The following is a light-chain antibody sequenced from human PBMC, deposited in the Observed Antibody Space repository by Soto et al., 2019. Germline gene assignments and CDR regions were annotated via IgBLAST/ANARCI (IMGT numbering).Light chain of an antibody. CDR1: SSDVGGYNY. V-gene: IGLV2-11*01. J-gene: IGLJ2*01. Sequence: QSALTQPRSVSGSPGQSVAISCTGTSSDVGGYNYVSWYQLHPGKAPKVIIYDVNERPSGVPDRFSGSKSGNTASLTISGLQPEDEADYYCCSFAGNSLVFGGGTKLTVL. CDR3: CSFAGNSLV. CDR2: DVN.